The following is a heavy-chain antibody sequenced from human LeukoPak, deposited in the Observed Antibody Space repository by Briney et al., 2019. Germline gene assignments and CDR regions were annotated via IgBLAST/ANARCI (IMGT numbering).Heavy chain of an antibody. CDR1: GYTFTDYY. V-gene: IGHV1-2*02. CDR2: INPNSGGT. Sequence: ASVKVSCKASGYTFTDYYIHWVRQAPGQGLEWTGWINPNSGGTNYAQKSQGRVTMTRDTSISTAYMELTRLRSDDTALYFCARKAGGGGAPLDFWGQGTRVTVSS. D-gene: IGHD2-21*01. CDR3: ARKAGGGGAPLDF. J-gene: IGHJ4*02.